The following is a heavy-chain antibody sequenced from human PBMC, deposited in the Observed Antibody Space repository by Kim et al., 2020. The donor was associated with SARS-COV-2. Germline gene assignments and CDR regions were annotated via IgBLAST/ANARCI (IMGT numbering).Heavy chain of an antibody. D-gene: IGHD2-2*01. J-gene: IGHJ6*02. Sequence: GGSLRLSCAASGFTFSDHGMHWVRQAPGKGLEWISYISSTSRSIYYADSVKGRFXXARDNADNSLXLQMNSLGXEXTAVYYCARDLXXXXLVVVVGVPTYXXXXXVWGXXXXVTVSS. CDR1: GFTFSDHG. V-gene: IGHV3-48*02. CDR3: ARDLXXXXLVVVVGVPTYXXXXXV. CDR2: ISSTSRSI.